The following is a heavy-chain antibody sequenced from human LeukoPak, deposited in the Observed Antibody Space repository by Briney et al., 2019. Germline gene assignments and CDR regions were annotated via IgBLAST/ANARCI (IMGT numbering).Heavy chain of an antibody. CDR3: ARDRWSGSYGMWYFDL. CDR1: GDSITSSSYY. D-gene: IGHD1-26*01. V-gene: IGHV4-39*02. J-gene: IGHJ2*01. CDR2: IYYSGST. Sequence: PSETLSLTCTVSGDSITSSSYYWGWIRQPPGKGLEWIGRIYYSGSTYYNPSLKSRVTISVGTSKNQFSLNLSSVTAADMAVYYCARDRWSGSYGMWYFDLWGRGTLVTVSS.